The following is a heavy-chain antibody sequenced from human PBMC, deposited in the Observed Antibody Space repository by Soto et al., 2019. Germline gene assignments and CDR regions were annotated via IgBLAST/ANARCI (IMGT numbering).Heavy chain of an antibody. D-gene: IGHD3-22*01. CDR1: GGSISSSSYY. J-gene: IGHJ6*02. CDR3: AEVSYYYYYGMDV. Sequence: PSETLSLTCTVSGGSISSSSYYWGWIRQPPGKGLEWTGSIYYSGSTYYNPSLKSRVTISVDTSKNQFSLKLSSVTAADTAVYYCAEVSYYYYYGMDVWGQGTTVTVSS. V-gene: IGHV4-39*01. CDR2: IYYSGST.